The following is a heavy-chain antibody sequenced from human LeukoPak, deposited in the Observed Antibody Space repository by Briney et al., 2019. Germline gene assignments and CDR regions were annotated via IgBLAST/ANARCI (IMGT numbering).Heavy chain of an antibody. D-gene: IGHD2-15*01. CDR1: GYTXIDYY. CDR2: INPNSGGT. V-gene: IGHV1-2*02. Sequence: GASVKVSCKTSGYTXIDYYMHWVRQAPGQGLEWLGWINPNSGGTNYAQKFQGRVTMTRDTSIDTAYMELSRLRSDDTAVYFCVPSDRWSYYFDYWGQGTLVTVSS. J-gene: IGHJ4*02. CDR3: VPSDRWSYYFDY.